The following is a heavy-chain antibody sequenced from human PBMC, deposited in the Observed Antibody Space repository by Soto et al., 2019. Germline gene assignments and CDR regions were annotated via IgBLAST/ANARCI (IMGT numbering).Heavy chain of an antibody. CDR3: AKTGYCSGGSCYRAFDI. D-gene: IGHD2-15*01. Sequence: GSLRLSCAASGFTFDDYGMSWVRQAPGKGLEWVSGINWNGGSTGYADSVKGRFTISRDNSKNTLYLQMNSLRAEDTAVYYCAKTGYCSGGSCYRAFDIWGQGTMVTVSS. CDR1: GFTFDDYG. J-gene: IGHJ3*02. V-gene: IGHV3-20*04. CDR2: INWNGGST.